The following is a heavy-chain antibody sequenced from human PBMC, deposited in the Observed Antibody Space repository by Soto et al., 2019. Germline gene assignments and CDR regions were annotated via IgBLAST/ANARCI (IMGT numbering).Heavy chain of an antibody. J-gene: IGHJ5*02. D-gene: IGHD2-15*01. Sequence: QVQLVQSGAELKKPGASVKISCKASGYTFTRYTMNWVRQALGQRLEWMGWINPDNGNTKSSQKFQDRVIITRDTYESTAYMDLSSLRSEDTAVYYCARGIATGQLDPWGQGTLVTVSS. V-gene: IGHV1-3*01. CDR1: GYTFTRYT. CDR3: ARGIATGQLDP. CDR2: INPDNGNT.